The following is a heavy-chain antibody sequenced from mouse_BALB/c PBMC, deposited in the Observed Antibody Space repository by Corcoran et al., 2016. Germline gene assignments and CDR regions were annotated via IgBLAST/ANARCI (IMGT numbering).Heavy chain of an antibody. CDR3: ASGTFAY. V-gene: IGHV14-1*02. CDR1: GFNIKDYY. Sequence: EVQLQQSGAELVRPGALVKLSCKASGFNIKDYYMHWVKQRPEQGQEWIGWIDPENGNTIYDPKFQGKASITADTSSNTAYLQLSSLTSEDTAVYYCASGTFAYWGQGTLVTVSA. J-gene: IGHJ3*01. D-gene: IGHD4-1*01. CDR2: IDPENGNT.